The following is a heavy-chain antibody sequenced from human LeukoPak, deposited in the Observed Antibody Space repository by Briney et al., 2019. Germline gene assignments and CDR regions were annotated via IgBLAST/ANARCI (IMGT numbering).Heavy chain of an antibody. CDR3: ARLNDEFGVLIPSFDS. CDR2: IYYSGST. V-gene: IGHV4-30-4*01. Sequence: SETLSLTCTVSGGSISSGDYYWSWIRQPPGKGLEWIGYIYYSGSTYYNPSLKSRVTISVDTSKNQFSLKLSSVTAADTAVYYCARLNDEFGVLIPSFDSWGQGTLVTVSS. D-gene: IGHD3-3*01. CDR1: GGSISSGDYY. J-gene: IGHJ4*02.